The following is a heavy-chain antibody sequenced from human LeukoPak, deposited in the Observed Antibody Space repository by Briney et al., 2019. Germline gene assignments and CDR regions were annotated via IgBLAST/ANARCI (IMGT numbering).Heavy chain of an antibody. Sequence: SVKVSCKASGGTFSSYAISWVRQAPGQGLEWMGRIFPILGIANYAQKFQGRVTITADKSTSTAYMELSSLRSEDTAVYYCASGYYTHGVCYLGPWDYWGQGTLVTVSS. D-gene: IGHD2-8*01. CDR1: GGTFSSYA. J-gene: IGHJ4*02. CDR2: IFPILGIA. V-gene: IGHV1-69*04. CDR3: ASGYYTHGVCYLGPWDY.